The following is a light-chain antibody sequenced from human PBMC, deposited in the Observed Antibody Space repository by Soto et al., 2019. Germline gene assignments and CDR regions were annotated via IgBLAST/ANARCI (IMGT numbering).Light chain of an antibody. Sequence: EIVLTQSPGTLSLSPGERATLSCRASQSVSSSYLAWYQQKPGQAPRLLIYGASSRATGIPDRFSGSGSGTDFTLTISRLEPVDFAVYYCQQYCRTFGQGTKVEIK. CDR1: QSVSSSY. V-gene: IGKV3-20*01. CDR2: GAS. J-gene: IGKJ1*01. CDR3: QQYCRT.